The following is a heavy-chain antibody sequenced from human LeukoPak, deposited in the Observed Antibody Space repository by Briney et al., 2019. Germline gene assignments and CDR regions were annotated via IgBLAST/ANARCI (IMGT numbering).Heavy chain of an antibody. CDR2: INPNTGGT. D-gene: IGHD2-8*01. V-gene: IGHV1-2*02. CDR1: GYSFTGNY. Sequence: ASVKVSCKASGYSFTGNYMHWVRQAPGQGFKWMGWINPNTGGTNYAQKFKGRVLMTRDTSISTAYLELSSLKSDDTAVYYCARVGYCSRGVCYNYDYWGQGTQVTVSS. J-gene: IGHJ4*02. CDR3: ARVGYCSRGVCYNYDY.